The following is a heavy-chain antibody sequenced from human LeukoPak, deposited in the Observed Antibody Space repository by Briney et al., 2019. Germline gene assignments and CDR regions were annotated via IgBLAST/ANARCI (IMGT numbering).Heavy chain of an antibody. CDR1: GFTFDDYA. V-gene: IGHV3-9*01. CDR2: ISWNSGSI. J-gene: IGHJ6*02. Sequence: GGSLRLSCAASGFTFDDYAMHWVRQAPGKGLEWVSGISWNSGSIGYADSVKGRFTISRDNAKNSLYLQMNSLRAEDTALYYCAKLYCSGGSCPMDVWGQGTTVTVS. CDR3: AKLYCSGGSCPMDV. D-gene: IGHD2-15*01.